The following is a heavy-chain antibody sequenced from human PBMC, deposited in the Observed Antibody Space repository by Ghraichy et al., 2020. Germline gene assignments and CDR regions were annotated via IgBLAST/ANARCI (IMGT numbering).Heavy chain of an antibody. V-gene: IGHV4-30-2*01. CDR2: VYYDGST. CDR1: GGAISSSAYS. D-gene: IGHD1-7*01. Sequence: SETLSLTCAVSGGAISSSAYSWTWVRQPPEKGLEWIAYVYYDGSTYYNPSLKSRVTISLDNSKNQFSLALTSVTAADTAVYYCASALNYVGFDYWGQGTLVTVSS. J-gene: IGHJ4*02. CDR3: ASALNYVGFDY.